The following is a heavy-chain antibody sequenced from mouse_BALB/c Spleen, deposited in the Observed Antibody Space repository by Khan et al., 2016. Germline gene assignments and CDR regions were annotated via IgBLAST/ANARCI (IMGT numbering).Heavy chain of an antibody. CDR1: GFTFHTFA. V-gene: IGHV10-1*02. Sequence: EVQLVESGGGLVPPKGSLKLSCAASGFTFHTFAMNWVRQAPGKGLAWVARIRSKSYNYATYYGDSVKDRFTISRDDSQSMVHLQMNNLKTEDTALDYGVSPIYDGYSAWLGYWGKGTLVTVSA. J-gene: IGHJ3*01. D-gene: IGHD2-3*01. CDR2: IRSKSYNYAT. CDR3: VSPIYDGYSAWLGY.